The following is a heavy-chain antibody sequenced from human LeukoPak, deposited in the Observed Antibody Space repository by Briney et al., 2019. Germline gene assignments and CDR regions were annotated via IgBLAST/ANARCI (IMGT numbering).Heavy chain of an antibody. D-gene: IGHD5-18*01. J-gene: IGHJ4*02. Sequence: PGGSLRLSCAASGFTFSSYWMHWVRQAPGKGLVWVSRINSDGSSTNYADSVKGRSTISRDNAKNTLYLQMNNLRAEDTAVYYCASGYSYGFLFEYWGQGTLVTVSS. V-gene: IGHV3-74*01. CDR2: INSDGSST. CDR3: ASGYSYGFLFEY. CDR1: GFTFSSYW.